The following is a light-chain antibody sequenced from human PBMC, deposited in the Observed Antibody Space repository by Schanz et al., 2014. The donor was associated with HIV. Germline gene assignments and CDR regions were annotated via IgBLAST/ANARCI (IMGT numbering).Light chain of an antibody. CDR3: QQCVTYPYT. CDR1: QSISSD. V-gene: IGKV1-5*03. J-gene: IGKJ2*01. CDR2: QAS. Sequence: DIQMTQSPSTLSASVGDRVSIICRSSQSISSDLAWYQQKPGRAPKLLIYQASTLQTGVPSGFYDSGSGTSDTLTSTSQQADDFATYYCQQCVTYPYTFGQGTTLDIK.